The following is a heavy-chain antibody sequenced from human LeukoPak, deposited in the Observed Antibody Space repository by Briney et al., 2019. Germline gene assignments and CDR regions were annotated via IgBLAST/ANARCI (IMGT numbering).Heavy chain of an antibody. CDR3: AREPAAGRPIDY. D-gene: IGHD6-13*01. V-gene: IGHV3-48*01. Sequence: TGGSLRLSCAASGFIFNNHDMNWVRQPPGKGLEWISYISSSRYSIYYADSVRGRFTISRDDATNSVHLQMNSLRTEDTAVYYCAREPAAGRPIDYWGQGTLVIVSS. J-gene: IGHJ4*02. CDR1: GFIFNNHD. CDR2: ISSSRYSI.